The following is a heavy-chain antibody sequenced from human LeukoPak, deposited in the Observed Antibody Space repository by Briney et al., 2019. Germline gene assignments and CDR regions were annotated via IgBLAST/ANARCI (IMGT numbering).Heavy chain of an antibody. D-gene: IGHD3-10*01. CDR3: AKVTWFGEPG. CDR2: ISPSGDT. Sequence: GRSLRLSCGAAGFSFTSHALTWVRQAPGKGLEWVSSISPSGDTYHADSVKGRFTSSRDSSTSTLYLQMNSLRVEDTAVYYCAKVTWFGEPGWGHGTLVTVSS. CDR1: GFSFTSHA. J-gene: IGHJ4*01. V-gene: IGHV3-23*01.